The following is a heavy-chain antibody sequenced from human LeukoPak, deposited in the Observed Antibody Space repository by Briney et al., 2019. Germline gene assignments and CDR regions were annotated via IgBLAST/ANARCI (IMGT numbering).Heavy chain of an antibody. J-gene: IGHJ4*02. D-gene: IGHD2-21*02. CDR1: GFTFSTYA. V-gene: IGHV3-23*01. Sequence: GGSLRLSCAASGFTFSTYAMSWVRQAPGKGLEWVSHFGGSGGTIYYADSVRGRFTIYRDNSKNTLYLQMNSLRAEDTAVYYCAKSDCGGDCRLLDYWGQGTLVTVSS. CDR3: AKSDCGGDCRLLDY. CDR2: FGGSGGTI.